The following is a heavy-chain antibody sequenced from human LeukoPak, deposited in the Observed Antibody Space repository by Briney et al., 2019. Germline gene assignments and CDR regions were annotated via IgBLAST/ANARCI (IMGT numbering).Heavy chain of an antibody. V-gene: IGHV3-33*05. J-gene: IGHJ4*02. CDR2: ISYDGSNK. CDR1: GFTFSNYG. D-gene: IGHD6-19*01. CDR3: AKGKIAVAGTRGYYFDY. Sequence: GGSLRLSCAASGFTFSNYGMHWVRQAPGKGLEWVAMISYDGSNKYYVDSVKGRFTISRDNSKNTLYLQMNSLRAEDTAVYYCAKGKIAVAGTRGYYFDYWGQGTLVTVSS.